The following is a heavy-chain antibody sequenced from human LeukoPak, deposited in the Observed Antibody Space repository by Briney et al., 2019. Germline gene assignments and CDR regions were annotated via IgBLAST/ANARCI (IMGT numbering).Heavy chain of an antibody. CDR2: ISAYNGNT. D-gene: IGHD6-19*01. Sequence: ASVKVSCKASGYTFTSYGISWVRQAPGQGLEWMGWISAYNGNTNYAQKLQGRVTMTTDTSTSTAYMELRSLRSNDTAVYYCARAGSRIAVAGYQPYGMDVWGQGTTVTVSS. V-gene: IGHV1-18*01. J-gene: IGHJ6*02. CDR3: ARAGSRIAVAGYQPYGMDV. CDR1: GYTFTSYG.